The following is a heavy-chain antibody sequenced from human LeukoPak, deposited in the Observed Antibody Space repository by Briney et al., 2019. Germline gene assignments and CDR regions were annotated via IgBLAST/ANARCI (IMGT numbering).Heavy chain of an antibody. D-gene: IGHD1-26*01. V-gene: IGHV3-7*03. Sequence: GGSLRLSCAASGFTFSSYWMSWVRQAPGKGLEWVANIKQDGSEKYYVDSVKGRFTISRDNAKNSLYLQMNSLRAEDTAVYYCARYSGSYEVNYYYYGMDVWGQGTTVTVSS. J-gene: IGHJ6*02. CDR1: GFTFSSYW. CDR2: IKQDGSEK. CDR3: ARYSGSYEVNYYYYGMDV.